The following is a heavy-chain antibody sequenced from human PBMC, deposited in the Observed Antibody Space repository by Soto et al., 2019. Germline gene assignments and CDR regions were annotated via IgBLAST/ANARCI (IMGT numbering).Heavy chain of an antibody. CDR3: ARRFDTYYDFWSGSGAFDI. J-gene: IGHJ3*02. V-gene: IGHV4-4*02. Sequence: SETLSLTCAVSSGSISSSNWWSWVRQPPGKGVEWIGEIYHSGSTNYNPSLKSRVTISVDKSKNQFFLKLSSVTAADTAVYYCARRFDTYYDFWSGSGAFDIWGQGTMVTVSS. CDR2: IYHSGST. D-gene: IGHD3-3*01. CDR1: SGSISSSNW.